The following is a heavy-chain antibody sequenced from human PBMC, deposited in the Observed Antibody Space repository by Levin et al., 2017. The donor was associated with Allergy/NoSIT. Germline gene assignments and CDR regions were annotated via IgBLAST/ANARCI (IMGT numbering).Heavy chain of an antibody. CDR3: ARVAGYSYGYYFDY. D-gene: IGHD5-18*01. CDR1: GGSISSGGYS. CDR2: IYLSGST. J-gene: IGHJ4*02. Sequence: SCAVSGGSISSGGYSWSWIRQPPGKGLEWIGNIYLSGSTNDNPSLKSRVTMSVDRSKNQFSLKLSYVTAEDTAVYYCARVAGYSYGYYFDYWGPGTLVTVSS. V-gene: IGHV4-30-2*01.